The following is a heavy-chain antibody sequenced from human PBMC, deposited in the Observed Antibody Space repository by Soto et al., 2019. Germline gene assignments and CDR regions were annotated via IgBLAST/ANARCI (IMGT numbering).Heavy chain of an antibody. Sequence: PGGSLRLSCAASGFTFSSYSMNWVRQAPGKGLEWVSSISSSSSYIYYAESVKGRFTISRDNAKNSLYLQMNSLRAEDTVVYYCARDLGSYYPDYFDYWGQGTLVTVSS. CDR3: ARDLGSYYPDYFDY. V-gene: IGHV3-21*01. D-gene: IGHD3-10*01. CDR1: GFTFSSYS. CDR2: ISSSSSYI. J-gene: IGHJ4*02.